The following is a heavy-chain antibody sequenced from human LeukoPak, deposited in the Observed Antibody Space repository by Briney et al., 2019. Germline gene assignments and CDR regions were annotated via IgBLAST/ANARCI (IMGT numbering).Heavy chain of an antibody. D-gene: IGHD2-2*01. J-gene: IGHJ5*02. CDR1: GWSFNDYY. CDR3: ARGQVPAARGYNWFDP. Sequence: SETLSLTCAVYGWSFNDYYWNWIRQPPGKGLEWIGEINARGDTNYNPSLKSRVTISVDTSKKQFSLRLTSMVAADTALYYCARGQVPAARGYNWFDPWGQGTLVTVSS. V-gene: IGHV4-34*01. CDR2: INARGDT.